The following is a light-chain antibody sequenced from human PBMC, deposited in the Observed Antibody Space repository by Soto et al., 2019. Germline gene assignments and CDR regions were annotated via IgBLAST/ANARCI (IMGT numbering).Light chain of an antibody. CDR3: QQYNSYSLL. Sequence: DIQMNQSPSTLSASVGDRVTITCPASQMMSSWLAWYRQKPGKAPKLLIYKASSLESGVPSRFSVSGSGTAFTVTFSSLQPDDFATYDCQQYNSYSLLFGQGTKVEIK. CDR1: QMMSSW. J-gene: IGKJ1*01. CDR2: KAS. V-gene: IGKV1-5*03.